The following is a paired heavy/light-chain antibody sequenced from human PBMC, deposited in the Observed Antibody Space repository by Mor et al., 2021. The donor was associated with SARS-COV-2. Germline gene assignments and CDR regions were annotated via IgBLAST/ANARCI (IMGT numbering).Heavy chain of an antibody. CDR1: GGTFSSYA. J-gene: IGHJ3*02. D-gene: IGHD3-3*01. Sequence: QVQLVQSGAEVKKPGSSVKVSCKASGGTFSSYAISWVRQAPGQGLEWMGGIIPIFGTANYAQKFQGRVTITADESTSTAYMELSSLRSEDTAVYYCARGAYYDFWSGYPSRDAFDIWGQGTMVTVSS. CDR2: IIPIFGTA. V-gene: IGHV1-69*01. CDR3: ARGAYYDFWSGYPSRDAFDI.
Light chain of an antibody. J-gene: IGKJ3*01. CDR3: QQYDNLPVFT. V-gene: IGKV1-33*01. Sequence: DIQMTQSPSSLSASVGDRVTITCQASQDISNYLNWYQQKPGKAPKLLIYDASNLETGVPSRFSGSGSGTDFTFTISSLQPEDIATYYCQQYDNLPVFTFGPGTKVDIK. CDR1: QDISNY. CDR2: DAS.